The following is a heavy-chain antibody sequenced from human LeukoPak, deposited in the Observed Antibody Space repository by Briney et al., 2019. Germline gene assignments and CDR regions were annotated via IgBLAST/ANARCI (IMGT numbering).Heavy chain of an antibody. CDR3: ARVGSSGYYGRYAFDI. J-gene: IGHJ3*02. V-gene: IGHV3-7*01. D-gene: IGHD3-22*01. Sequence: GGSLRLSCAASGFTFSSYWMSWVRQAPGKGLEWVANIKQDGSEKYYVDSVKGRFTISRDNAKNSLYLQMNSLRAEDTAVYYCARVGSSGYYGRYAFDIWGQGTMVTVSS. CDR2: IKQDGSEK. CDR1: GFTFSSYW.